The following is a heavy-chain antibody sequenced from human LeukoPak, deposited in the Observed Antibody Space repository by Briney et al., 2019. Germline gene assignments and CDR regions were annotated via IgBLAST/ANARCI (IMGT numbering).Heavy chain of an antibody. CDR3: ARDTGYCSSTSCYFYYFDY. J-gene: IGHJ4*02. CDR1: GFTFSSYS. D-gene: IGHD2-2*01. Sequence: GGSLRLSCAASGFTFSSYSMNWVRQAPGKGLEWVSSISSSSSYIYYADSVKGRFTISRDNAKNSLYLQMNSLRAEDTAVYYCARDTGYCSSTSCYFYYFDYWGQGTLVIVSS. V-gene: IGHV3-21*01. CDR2: ISSSSSYI.